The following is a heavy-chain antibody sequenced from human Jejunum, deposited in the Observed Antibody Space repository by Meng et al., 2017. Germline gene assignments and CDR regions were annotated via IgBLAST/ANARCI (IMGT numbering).Heavy chain of an antibody. J-gene: IGHJ4*02. CDR1: GASISSNNR. Sequence: QVQLQESGPGLVRPSGTLTLTGSVSGASISSNNRWTWVRQPPGRGLEWIGEIYHGGDTNYNPSLTSPVTISVDKSKNQFTLRLNSVTAADTAIYYCARDWGCRDGYCFSGLLEFWGQGILVTVSS. D-gene: IGHD2-15*01. V-gene: IGHV4-4*02. CDR3: ARDWGCRDGYCFSGLLEF. CDR2: IYHGGDT.